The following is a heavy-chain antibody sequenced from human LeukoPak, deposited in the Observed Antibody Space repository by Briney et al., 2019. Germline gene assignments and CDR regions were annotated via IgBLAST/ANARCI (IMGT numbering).Heavy chain of an antibody. D-gene: IGHD3-3*01. CDR2: INRNGKT. Sequence: SETLSLTCAISDEPFSGYYWGWIWQPPGKGLELIGEINRNGKTDYNPSLKSRVSMSIDTSKNQFSLKLISVTAADTAVYYCARLVPERFFQLNPEGYYDYWGQGTLVTVSS. CDR1: DEPFSGYY. V-gene: IGHV4-34*01. J-gene: IGHJ4*02. CDR3: ARLVPERFFQLNPEGYYDY.